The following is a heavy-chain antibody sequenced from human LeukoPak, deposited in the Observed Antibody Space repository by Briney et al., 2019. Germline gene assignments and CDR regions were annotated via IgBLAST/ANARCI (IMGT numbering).Heavy chain of an antibody. CDR3: ARDLVGGWDDSSGYYYGYFDY. CDR2: ISYDGNNK. J-gene: IGHJ4*02. V-gene: IGHV3-30-3*01. D-gene: IGHD3-22*01. CDR1: GFTFAIYA. Sequence: PGSSLRLFCAPSGFTFAIYAMHWVRQARGEGLEWLAVISYDGNNKYYADSVKGRFTISRDNSKNTLYLQMNSLRAEDTAVYYCARDLVGGWDDSSGYYYGYFDYWGQGTLVTVSS.